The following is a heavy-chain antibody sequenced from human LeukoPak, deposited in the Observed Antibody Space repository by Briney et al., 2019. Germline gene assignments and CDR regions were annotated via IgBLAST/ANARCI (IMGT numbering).Heavy chain of an antibody. V-gene: IGHV4-34*01. J-gene: IGHJ4*02. CDR3: ARGGDQLWFNY. CDR2: INHSGST. CDR1: GGSFSDYY. D-gene: IGHD5-18*01. Sequence: SETLSLTCAVYGGSFSDYYWSWIRQPPGKGLEWIGEINHSGSTNSNPSLKSRVTISVGTSKNQFSLKLSSVTAADTAVYYCARGGDQLWFNYWGQGTLVTVSS.